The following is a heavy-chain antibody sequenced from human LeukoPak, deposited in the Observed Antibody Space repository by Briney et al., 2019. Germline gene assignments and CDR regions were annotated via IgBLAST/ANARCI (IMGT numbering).Heavy chain of an antibody. CDR1: GLTFSSYA. D-gene: IGHD2-21*02. CDR3: AKQYSDRLSSIDY. V-gene: IGHV3-23*01. J-gene: IGHJ4*02. CDR2: ISGSGGST. Sequence: PGGSLRLSCAASGLTFSSYAMSWVRLAPGEGLEWVSGISGSGGSTYYADSVKGRFTISRDNSKNTVYLQMNSLRAEDTALYYCAKQYSDRLSSIDYWGQGTLVTVSS.